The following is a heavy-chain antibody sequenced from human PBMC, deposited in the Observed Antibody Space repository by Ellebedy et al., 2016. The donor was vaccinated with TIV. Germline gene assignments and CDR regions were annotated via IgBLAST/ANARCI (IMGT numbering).Heavy chain of an antibody. J-gene: IGHJ4*02. D-gene: IGHD4-11*01. V-gene: IGHV4-38-2*02. CDR3: ARGGNSRPPTSFYSNLQFDY. CDR1: GYSISSGYY. CDR2: IYHSGST. Sequence: SETLSLXXTVSGYSISSGYYWGWIRQPPGKGLEWIGSIYHSGSTYYNPSLKSRVTISVDTSKNQFSLKLSSVTAADTAVYYCARGGNSRPPTSFYSNLQFDYWGQGTLVTVSS.